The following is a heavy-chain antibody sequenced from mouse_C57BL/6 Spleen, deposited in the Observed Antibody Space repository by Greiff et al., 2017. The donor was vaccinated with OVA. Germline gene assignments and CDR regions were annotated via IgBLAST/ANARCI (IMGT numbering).Heavy chain of an antibody. J-gene: IGHJ2*01. CDR1: GYSITSGYY. CDR3: ARGSPPYYGTCFDD. V-gene: IGHV3-6*01. D-gene: IGHD1-1*01. CDR2: ISYDGSN. Sequence: DVQLVESGPGLVKPSQSLSLTCSVTGYSITSGYYWNWLRQFPGNKLEWMGYISYDGSNNYNPSLKNRISITRDTSKNQFFLKLNSVTTEDTATYYCARGSPPYYGTCFDDWGQGTTRTVAS.